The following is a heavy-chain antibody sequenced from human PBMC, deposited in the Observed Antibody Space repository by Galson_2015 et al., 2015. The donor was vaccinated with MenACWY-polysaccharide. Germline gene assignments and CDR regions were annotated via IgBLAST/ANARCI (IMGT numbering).Heavy chain of an antibody. CDR1: GFTFITHY. CDR2: INSDGSVK. V-gene: IGHV3-74*01. D-gene: IGHD2-15*01. J-gene: IGHJ5*02. Sequence: SLRLSCAVSGFTFITHYMHWVRQDPGKGLLWVSHINSDGSVKIYADSVKGRFTISRDNAKNTLYLQMNNLGAEDTAVYYCVRDWWTLEAWGQGTLVTVSS. CDR3: VRDWWTLEA.